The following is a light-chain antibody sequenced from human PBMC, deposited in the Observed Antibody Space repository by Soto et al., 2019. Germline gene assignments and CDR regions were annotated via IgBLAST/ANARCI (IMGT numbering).Light chain of an antibody. CDR2: GNS. CDR3: QSYDSSLSGYVV. J-gene: IGLJ2*01. V-gene: IGLV1-40*01. CDR1: SSNIGAGYD. Sequence: QPVLTQPPSVSGAPGQRVTISCTGSSSNIGAGYDVHWYQQLPGTAPKLLIYGNSNRHSGVPDRFSGSKSGTSASLAITGLQAEDEADYYCQSYDSSLSGYVVFGGGTQLTVL.